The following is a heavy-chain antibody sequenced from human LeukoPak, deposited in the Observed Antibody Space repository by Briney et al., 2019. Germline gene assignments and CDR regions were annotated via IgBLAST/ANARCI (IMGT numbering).Heavy chain of an antibody. Sequence: SQTLSLTCTVSGGSISSGGYYWSWIRQHPGKGLEWIGYIYYSGSTYYKPSLKSQVTISVDTSKNQFSLKLSSVTAADTAVYYCARTSSGYPTGDYYFDYWGQGTLVTVSS. CDR2: IYYSGST. D-gene: IGHD3-22*01. CDR3: ARTSSGYPTGDYYFDY. V-gene: IGHV4-31*01. CDR1: GGSISSGGYY. J-gene: IGHJ4*02.